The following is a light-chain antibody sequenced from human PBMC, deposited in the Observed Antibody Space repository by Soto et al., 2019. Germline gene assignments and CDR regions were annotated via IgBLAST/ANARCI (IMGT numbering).Light chain of an antibody. CDR3: QQYDSSRT. V-gene: IGKV3-20*01. J-gene: IGKJ1*01. Sequence: EIVLTQSPGTLSLSPGERVTLSCRASQSVGSRFLAWYQQKPGQAPRLLVYGASIRATGIPDRFSGSGSGTDFTLSIRRLQPEDFAVYYCQQYDSSRTFGQGTKVEMK. CDR2: GAS. CDR1: QSVGSRF.